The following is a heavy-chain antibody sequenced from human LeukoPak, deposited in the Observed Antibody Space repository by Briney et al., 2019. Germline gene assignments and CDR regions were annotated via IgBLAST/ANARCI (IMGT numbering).Heavy chain of an antibody. CDR3: ARMDDTNDYYIWYFDY. D-gene: IGHD3-22*01. CDR2: IYTSGNT. J-gene: IGHJ4*02. Sequence: SETLSLTCTVSGGSISTYYWNWLRQPAGSGLEWIGRIYTSGNTNYNPSLKSRVTMSVDTSKNQFSLKLSSVTAADTAVYYCARMDDTNDYYIWYFDYWGQGTLVTVSS. CDR1: GGSISTYY. V-gene: IGHV4-4*07.